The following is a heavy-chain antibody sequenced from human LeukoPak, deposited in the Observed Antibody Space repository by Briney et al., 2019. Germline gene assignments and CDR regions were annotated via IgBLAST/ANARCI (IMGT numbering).Heavy chain of an antibody. V-gene: IGHV3-7*01. J-gene: IGHJ4*02. CDR1: GFTFSRYW. Sequence: GGSLRLSCAASGFTFSRYWMSWVRQAPGKGLEWVANIKQDGSEKNYVDSVKGRVTISRDNAKNSLYLQMNSLRAEDTAVYYCARDLNYDSSGPLDYWGQGTLVTVSS. CDR3: ARDLNYDSSGPLDY. D-gene: IGHD3-22*01. CDR2: IKQDGSEK.